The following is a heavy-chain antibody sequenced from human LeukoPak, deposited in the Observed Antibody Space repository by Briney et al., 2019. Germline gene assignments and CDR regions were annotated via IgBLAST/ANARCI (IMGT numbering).Heavy chain of an antibody. Sequence: ASVKVSRKASGYPLTNFYVHWVRLAPGQGLEWLGWTHPVSGDTIYAQKFQGRVTMTRDASISTAYMELTSLTSDDTAVYYCARMTHTLGATYSHFDYWGQGTLVTVSS. CDR2: THPVSGDT. CDR3: ARMTHTLGATYSHFDY. J-gene: IGHJ4*02. V-gene: IGHV1-2*02. CDR1: GYPLTNFY. D-gene: IGHD3-16*01.